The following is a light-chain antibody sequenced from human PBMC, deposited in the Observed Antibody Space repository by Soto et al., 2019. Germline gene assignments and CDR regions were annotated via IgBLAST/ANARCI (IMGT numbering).Light chain of an antibody. CDR2: DAS. V-gene: IGKV3-11*01. Sequence: EIVLIQSPATLSLSPGERATLSCRASQSVSSSLAWNQQNHGQAPRLLIFDASNRATGIPVRFSGSGSGTDFTLTISSLEPEDFTVYYCQQHSNWPLTFGGGTRVEIK. CDR3: QQHSNWPLT. J-gene: IGKJ4*01. CDR1: QSVSSS.